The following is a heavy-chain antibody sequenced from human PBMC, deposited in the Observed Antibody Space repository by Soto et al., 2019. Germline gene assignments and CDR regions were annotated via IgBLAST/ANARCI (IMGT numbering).Heavy chain of an antibody. CDR1: GFTFSTYA. CDR3: ANIGSLGAPRNF. D-gene: IGHD3-16*02. Sequence: PGGSLRLSCPASGFTFSTYAMSWVRQTPGKGLDWVSTISGSGATTYYADSVKGRFTISRDNSNNTLSLQMNSLRAEDTAVYYCANIGSLGAPRNFWGQGILVTVSS. V-gene: IGHV3-23*01. CDR2: ISGSGATT. J-gene: IGHJ4*02.